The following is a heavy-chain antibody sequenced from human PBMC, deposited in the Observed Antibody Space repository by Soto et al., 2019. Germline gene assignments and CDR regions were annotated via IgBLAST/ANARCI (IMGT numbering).Heavy chain of an antibody. Sequence: GGSLRLSCAASGFTFSSYSMNWVRQAPGRGLEWVSSISSSSSYIYYADSVKGRFTISRDNAKNSLYLQMNSLRAEDTAVYYCARGPFAKLYYYYGMDVWGQGTTVTVSS. D-gene: IGHD3-3*01. CDR3: ARGPFAKLYYYYGMDV. CDR1: GFTFSSYS. V-gene: IGHV3-21*01. CDR2: ISSSSSYI. J-gene: IGHJ6*02.